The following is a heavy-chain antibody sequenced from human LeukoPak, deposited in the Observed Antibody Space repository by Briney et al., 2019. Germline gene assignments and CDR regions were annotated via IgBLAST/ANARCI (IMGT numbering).Heavy chain of an antibody. CDR1: GYTFTGYY. J-gene: IGHJ4*02. CDR2: INPSGGST. CDR3: ASEGLATWDFWSGVGFDY. D-gene: IGHD3-3*01. V-gene: IGHV1-46*01. Sequence: ASVKVSCKASGYTFTGYYMHWVRQAPGQGLEWMGIINPSGGSTSYAQKFQGRVTMTRDTSTSTVYMELSSLRSEDTAVYYCASEGLATWDFWSGVGFDYWGQGTLVTVSS.